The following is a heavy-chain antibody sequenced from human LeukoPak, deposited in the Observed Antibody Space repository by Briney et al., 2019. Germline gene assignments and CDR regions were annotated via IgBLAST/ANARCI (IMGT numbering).Heavy chain of an antibody. V-gene: IGHV4-4*07. Sequence: SETLSLTCNVSGGSISDYYWSWIRQPAGKGLELIGRIYTSGSTNYNPSLKSRVTMSVDTSKNQFSLKLSSVTAADTAVYYCARSRCSSISCASRGAFDIWGQGTMVTVSS. J-gene: IGHJ3*02. D-gene: IGHD2-2*01. CDR3: ARSRCSSISCASRGAFDI. CDR1: GGSISDYY. CDR2: IYTSGST.